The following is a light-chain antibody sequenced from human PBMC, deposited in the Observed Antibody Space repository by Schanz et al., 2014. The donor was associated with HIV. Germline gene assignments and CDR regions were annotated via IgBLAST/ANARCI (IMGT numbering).Light chain of an antibody. CDR2: GNK. CDR3: QTYDSSLSVL. Sequence: QSVLTQPPSVSGAPGQRVTISCTGNSSNIGAGFDVQWLQQLPGTAPKLLIHGNKNRPSGVPDRISGSKSGTSASLAITGLQAEDEADYYCQTYDSSLSVLFGGGTKLTVL. V-gene: IGLV1-40*01. CDR1: SSNIGAGFD. J-gene: IGLJ2*01.